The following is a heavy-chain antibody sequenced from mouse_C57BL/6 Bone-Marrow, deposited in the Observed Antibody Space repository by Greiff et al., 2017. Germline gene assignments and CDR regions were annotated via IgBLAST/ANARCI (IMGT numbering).Heavy chain of an antibody. D-gene: IGHD2-3*01. V-gene: IGHV1-69*01. CDR1: GYTFTSYW. CDR2: IVPSDSYS. CDR3: AREGGYYAWFAY. Sequence: VQLQQPGAELVMPGASVKLSFKPSGYTFTSYWMHWVKQRPGQGLEWIGEIVPSDSYSNYNQKFKGKSTLTVDKSSSTAYMQLSSLTSEDSAVYYCAREGGYYAWFAYWGQGTLVTVSA. J-gene: IGHJ3*01.